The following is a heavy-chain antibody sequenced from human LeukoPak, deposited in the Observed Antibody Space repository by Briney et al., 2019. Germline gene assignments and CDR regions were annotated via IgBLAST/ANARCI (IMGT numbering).Heavy chain of an antibody. J-gene: IGHJ4*02. CDR3: ARVGGYYYDFDY. CDR1: GGTFSSYA. Sequence: SVKVSCKASGGTFSSYAISWVRQAPGQGLEWMGGIIPIFGTANYAQKFQGRVTITTDESTSTAYMELSSLRSEDTAVYYCARVGGYYYDFDYWGQGTLVTVSS. CDR2: IIPIFGTA. V-gene: IGHV1-69*05. D-gene: IGHD3-22*01.